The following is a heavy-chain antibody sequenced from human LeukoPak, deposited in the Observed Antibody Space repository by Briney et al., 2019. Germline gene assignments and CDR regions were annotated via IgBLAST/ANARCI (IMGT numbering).Heavy chain of an antibody. D-gene: IGHD3-10*01. Sequence: ASVKVSCKASGYTFTSYDINWVRQATGQGLEWMGWMNPNSGNTGYAQKFQGRVTMTRDTSISTAYMELSRLRSDDTAVYYCARWRTSSGSYYYYYYYMDVWGKGTTVTISS. V-gene: IGHV1-8*01. CDR3: ARWRTSSGSYYYYYYYMDV. J-gene: IGHJ6*03. CDR1: GYTFTSYD. CDR2: MNPNSGNT.